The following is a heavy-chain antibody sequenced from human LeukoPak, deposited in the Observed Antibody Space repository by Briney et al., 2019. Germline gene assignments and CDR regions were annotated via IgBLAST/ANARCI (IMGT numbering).Heavy chain of an antibody. D-gene: IGHD4-23*01. CDR3: ARQGGLGTPASGSLEALDY. V-gene: IGHV4-4*07. CDR2: FYVSGSI. J-gene: IGHJ4*02. CDR1: GGSISTYY. Sequence: SETLSLTCTVSGGSISTYYWSWVRQPAGKGLEWIGRFYVSGSIDYNPSLKSRITISVDKSKNQISLKLTSVTAADTAVYYCARQGGLGTPASGSLEALDYWGQGTLVTVSS.